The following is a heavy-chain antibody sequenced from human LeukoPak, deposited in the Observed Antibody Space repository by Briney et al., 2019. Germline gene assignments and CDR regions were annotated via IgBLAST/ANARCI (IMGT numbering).Heavy chain of an antibody. Sequence: SVKVPCKASGGTFSSYAISWVRQAPGQGLEWMGGIIPIFGTANHAQKFQGRVTITADESTSTAYMELSSLRSEDTAVYYCARAPRDYYDSSGYYLPGLGLDPWGQGTLVTVSS. D-gene: IGHD3-22*01. CDR2: IIPIFGTA. CDR3: ARAPRDYYDSSGYYLPGLGLDP. J-gene: IGHJ5*02. V-gene: IGHV1-69*13. CDR1: GGTFSSYA.